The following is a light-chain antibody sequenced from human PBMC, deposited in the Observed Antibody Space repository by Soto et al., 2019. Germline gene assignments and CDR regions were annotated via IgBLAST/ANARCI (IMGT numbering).Light chain of an antibody. CDR3: QQSRSSPRT. CDR1: QSVSSSY. Sequence: VWIPNPGNLVVSGREIAILSCRASQSVSSSYLAWYQQKPGQAPRLLIYGASSRATGIPDRFSGSGSGTDFTLTISRLEPEDFAVYYCQQSRSSPRTFGGGTKVDIK. CDR2: GAS. V-gene: IGKV3-20*01. J-gene: IGKJ4*01.